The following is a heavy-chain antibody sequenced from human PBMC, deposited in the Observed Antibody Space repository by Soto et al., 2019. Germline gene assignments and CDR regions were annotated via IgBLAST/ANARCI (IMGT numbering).Heavy chain of an antibody. J-gene: IGHJ4*02. CDR3: ARGGWYVDY. D-gene: IGHD6-19*01. Sequence: PSETLSLTCTVSGGSMSGNYWSWIRQPPGKGLEYIGYIYYDGSTNYNPSLKSRVTISVDTSKNQFSLKLTSVTAADTAMYFCARGGWYVDYWGQGTLVTVSS. V-gene: IGHV4-59*01. CDR1: GGSMSGNY. CDR2: IYYDGST.